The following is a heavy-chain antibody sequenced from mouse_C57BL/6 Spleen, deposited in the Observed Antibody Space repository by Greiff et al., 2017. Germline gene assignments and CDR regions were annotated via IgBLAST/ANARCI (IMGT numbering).Heavy chain of an antibody. CDR2: INPNNGGT. D-gene: IGHD1-1*01. CDR3: ARSLRYYGSKGFAY. V-gene: IGHV1-26*01. J-gene: IGHJ3*01. CDR1: GYTFTDYY. Sequence: EVQLQQSGPELVKPGASVKISCKASGYTFTDYYMNWVKQSHGKSLEWIGDINPNNGGTSYNQKFKGKATLTVDKSSSTAYMELRSLTSEDSAVYYCARSLRYYGSKGFAYWGQGTLVTVSA.